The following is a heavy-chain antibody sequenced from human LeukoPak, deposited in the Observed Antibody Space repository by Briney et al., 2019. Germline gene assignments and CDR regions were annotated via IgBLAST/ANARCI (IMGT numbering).Heavy chain of an antibody. CDR3: ARGGPWAFDY. J-gene: IGHJ4*02. CDR2: INHSGST. V-gene: IGHV4-34*01. Sequence: PSETLSLTCAVYGGSFSGYYWSWIRQPPGKGLEWIGEINHSGSTNYNPSLKSRVTISVDTSKNQFSLKLSSVTAADTAVYYCARGGPWAFDYWGQGTLVTVSS. CDR1: GGSFSGYY. D-gene: IGHD3-16*01.